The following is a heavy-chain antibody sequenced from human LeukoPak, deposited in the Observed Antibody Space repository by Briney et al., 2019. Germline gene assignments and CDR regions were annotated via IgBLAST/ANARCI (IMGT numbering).Heavy chain of an antibody. Sequence: GASVKVSCKASGYTFTGYYMHWVRQAPGQGLEWMGWMNPNSGNTGYAQKFQGRVTITRNTSISTAYMELSSLRSEDTAVYYCATDAGAWGQGTLVTVSS. J-gene: IGHJ5*02. CDR2: MNPNSGNT. D-gene: IGHD2-8*01. V-gene: IGHV1-8*03. CDR1: GYTFTGYY. CDR3: ATDAGA.